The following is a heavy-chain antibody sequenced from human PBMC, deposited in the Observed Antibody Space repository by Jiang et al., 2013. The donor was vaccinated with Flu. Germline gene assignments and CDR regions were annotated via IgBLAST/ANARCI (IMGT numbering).Heavy chain of an antibody. CDR1: GDSVSSSSAT. V-gene: IGHV6-1*01. J-gene: IGHJ6*02. CDR2: TYYNSKWYK. D-gene: IGHD3-16*01. CDR3: ARGKMGGYFYGMDV. Sequence: QTLSLTCAISGDSVSSSSATWIWIRQSPSRGLECLGRTYYNSKWYKDYAASVKSRITINPDTSKNQFSLQLNSVTPEDTAVYYCARGKMGGYFYGMDVWGQGTTVTVSS.